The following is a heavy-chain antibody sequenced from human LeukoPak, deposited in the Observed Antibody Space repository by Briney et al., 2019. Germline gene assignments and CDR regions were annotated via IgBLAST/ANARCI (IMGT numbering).Heavy chain of an antibody. V-gene: IGHV1-24*01. CDR1: GYTLTELS. D-gene: IGHD3-10*01. CDR3: ATDPITMVRGVIRDY. J-gene: IGHJ4*02. Sequence: ASVKVSCKVSGYTLTELSTHWVRQAPGKGLEWMGGFDPEDGETIYAQKFQGRVTMTEDTSTDTAYMELSSLRSEDTAVYYCATDPITMVRGVIRDYWGQGTLVTVSS. CDR2: FDPEDGET.